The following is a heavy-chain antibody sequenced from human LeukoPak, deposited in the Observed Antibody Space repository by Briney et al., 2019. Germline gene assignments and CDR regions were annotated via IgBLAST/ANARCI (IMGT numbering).Heavy chain of an antibody. Sequence: GGSLRLSCAASGFTFNNHDMHWVRQAPGKGLEWVAGISYDGRNKYYADSVKGRFTISRDNSKNTLNLQMNSLRTEDTAVYYCAKEGTPQVSTWYDLWGQGTQVIVSS. CDR3: AKEGTPQVSTWYDL. V-gene: IGHV3-30*18. CDR1: GFTFNNHD. J-gene: IGHJ5*02. CDR2: ISYDGRNK. D-gene: IGHD3-10*01.